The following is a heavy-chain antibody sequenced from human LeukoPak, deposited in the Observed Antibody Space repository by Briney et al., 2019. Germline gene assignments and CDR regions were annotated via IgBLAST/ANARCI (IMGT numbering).Heavy chain of an antibody. J-gene: IGHJ4*02. CDR1: GYTFTSYA. V-gene: IGHV1-3*01. D-gene: IGHD6-13*01. CDR2: INAGNGNT. Sequence: ASVKVSCKASGYTFTSYAMHWVRQAPGQRLEWMGWINAGNGNTKYSQKFRGRVTITRDTSASTAYMELSSLRSEDTAVYYCARVYSSSWYALYYWGQGTLVTVSS. CDR3: ARVYSSSWYALYY.